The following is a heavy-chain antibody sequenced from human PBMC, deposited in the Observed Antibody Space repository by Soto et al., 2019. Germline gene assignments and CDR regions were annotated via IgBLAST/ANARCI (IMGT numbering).Heavy chain of an antibody. Sequence: QVQLVQSGTEVKRPGDSVKVSCKASGYTFTGYYVHWVRQAPGQGLEWMGWINPNSGDTYLAQRFQGRVTMNRDTRIGTTDLVLRGSTAETGADEFVAKRAALVARRTRVYRYY. J-gene: IGHJ6*01. CDR1: GYTFTGYY. V-gene: IGHV1-2*02. D-gene: IGHD2-8*01. CDR3: AKRAALVARRTRVYRYY. CDR2: INPNSGDT.